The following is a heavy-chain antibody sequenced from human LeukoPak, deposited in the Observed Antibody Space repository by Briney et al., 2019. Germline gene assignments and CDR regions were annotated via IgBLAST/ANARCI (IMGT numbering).Heavy chain of an antibody. CDR2: IHNSGST. Sequence: SETLSLTCTVSDGSISSSGYYWGWIRQPPGKGLEWIGSIHNSGSTYYNPSLKRRVTISVDTSKNQFSLKLSSVAAADTAVYYCARIYCSSTSCLPSPYYYYMDVWGKGTTVTISS. CDR1: DGSISSSGYY. J-gene: IGHJ6*03. V-gene: IGHV4-39*07. D-gene: IGHD2-2*01. CDR3: ARIYCSSTSCLPSPYYYYMDV.